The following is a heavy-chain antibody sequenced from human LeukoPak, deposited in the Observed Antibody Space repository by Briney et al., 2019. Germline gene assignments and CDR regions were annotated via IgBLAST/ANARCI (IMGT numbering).Heavy chain of an antibody. J-gene: IGHJ4*02. CDR1: GFTFDDYA. V-gene: IGHV3-9*01. D-gene: IGHD5-12*01. Sequence: GRSLRLSCAASGFTFDDYAMHWVRQAPGKGLEWVSGISWNSGSIGYADSVKGRFTISRDNAKNSLYLQMNSLRAEDTALYYCAKEGLRGVYFDYWGQGTVVTVSS. CDR2: ISWNSGSI. CDR3: AKEGLRGVYFDY.